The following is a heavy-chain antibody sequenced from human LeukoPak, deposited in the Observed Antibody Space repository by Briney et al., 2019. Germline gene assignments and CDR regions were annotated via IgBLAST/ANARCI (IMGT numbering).Heavy chain of an antibody. CDR2: TYTGGNS. V-gene: IGHV3-53*01. CDR1: GFTFTSYS. J-gene: IGHJ3*02. CDR3: ARGGRGSAAVVAPRSFDI. Sequence: GGSLRLSCAASGFTFTSYSMNWVRQAPGKGLEWVSVTYTGGNSYYAGSVQGRFIISRDISKNTLYLQMNNLRAEDSALYYCARGGRGSAAVVAPRSFDIWGQGTMVTVSS. D-gene: IGHD3-22*01.